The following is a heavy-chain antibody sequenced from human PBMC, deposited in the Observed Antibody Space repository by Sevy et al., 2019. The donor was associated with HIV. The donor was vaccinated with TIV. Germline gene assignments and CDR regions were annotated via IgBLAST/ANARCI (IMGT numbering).Heavy chain of an antibody. CDR3: AKKFDYYDSSGPGGLDY. D-gene: IGHD3-22*01. J-gene: IGHJ4*02. Sequence: GGSLRLSCAASGFTFSSYGMHWVRRAPGKGLEWVADPSYDGSNKDYADSVKGRFTISRDNSKNTLYLQMNSLRAEDTAVYYCAKKFDYYDSSGPGGLDYWGQGTLVTVSS. V-gene: IGHV3-30*18. CDR2: PSYDGSNK. CDR1: GFTFSSYG.